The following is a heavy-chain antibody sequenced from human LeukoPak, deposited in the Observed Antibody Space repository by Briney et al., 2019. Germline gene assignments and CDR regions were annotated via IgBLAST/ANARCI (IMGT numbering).Heavy chain of an antibody. CDR2: IYYSEST. Sequence: SETLSLTCTVSGGSISSYYWSWIRQPPGKGLEWIGYIYYSESTNYNPSLKSRVTISVDTSKNQFSLKLSSVTAADTAVYYCARFWSGYYGRSYYYYGMDVWGQGTTVTVSS. CDR1: GGSISSYY. J-gene: IGHJ6*02. CDR3: ARFWSGYYGRSYYYYGMDV. D-gene: IGHD3-3*01. V-gene: IGHV4-59*01.